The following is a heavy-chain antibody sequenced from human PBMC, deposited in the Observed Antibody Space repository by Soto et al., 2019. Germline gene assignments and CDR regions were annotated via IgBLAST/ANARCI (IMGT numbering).Heavy chain of an antibody. J-gene: IGHJ5*02. CDR3: AKDPSYDYIWGSYTWFDP. V-gene: IGHV3-23*01. Sequence: GGSLRLSCAASGFTFSSYAMSWVRQAPGKGPEWVSAISGSGGSTYYADSVKGRFTISRDNSKNTLYLQMNSLRAEDTAVYYCAKDPSYDYIWGSYTWFDPWGQGTLVTVSS. D-gene: IGHD3-16*01. CDR1: GFTFSSYA. CDR2: ISGSGGST.